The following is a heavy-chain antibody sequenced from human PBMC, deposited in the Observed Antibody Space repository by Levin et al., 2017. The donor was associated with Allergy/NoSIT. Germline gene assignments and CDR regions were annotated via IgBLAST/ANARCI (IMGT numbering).Heavy chain of an antibody. CDR2: IDPSDSDT. D-gene: IGHD5-12*01. CDR3: ATYIGAHRAADS. CDR1: GHSFPSFW. J-gene: IGHJ5*01. Sequence: KVSCKASGHSFPSFWISWVRQLPGKGLEWVGRIDPSDSDTEYNPALEGHVTISIDKSTGTAYLQWNSLKASDSAMYDCATYIGAHRAADSWGQGTQVTVSS. V-gene: IGHV5-10-1*01.